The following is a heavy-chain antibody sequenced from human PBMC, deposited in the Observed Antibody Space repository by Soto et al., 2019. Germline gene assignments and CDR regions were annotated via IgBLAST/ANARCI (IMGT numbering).Heavy chain of an antibody. V-gene: IGHV3-23*01. D-gene: IGHD3-10*01. J-gene: IGHJ4*02. CDR1: GFIFSSYA. CDR2: ISDSGEYA. CDR3: AKTARMTRPRGEFDY. Sequence: SRRLSCAASGFIFSSYAMSWVRQAPGKGLEWVSGISDSGEYAYYADSVKGRFSISRDNSKNTLYLQMNSLRDDDAAVYYCAKTARMTRPRGEFDYWGQGTLVTVSS.